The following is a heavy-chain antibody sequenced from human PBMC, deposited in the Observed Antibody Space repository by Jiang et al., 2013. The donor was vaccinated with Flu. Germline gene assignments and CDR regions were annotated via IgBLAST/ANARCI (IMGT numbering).Heavy chain of an antibody. CDR1: GYSFTSYW. CDR2: IYPGDSDT. D-gene: IGHD6-13*01. Sequence: PGESLKISCKGSGYSFTSYWIGWVRQMPGKGLEWMGIIYPGDSDTRYSPSFQGQVTISADKSISTAYLQWSSLKASDTAVYYCARDHKYRAAAVEYYFDYWGQGTLVTVSS. CDR3: ARDHKYRAAAVEYYFDY. V-gene: IGHV5-51*03. J-gene: IGHJ4*02.